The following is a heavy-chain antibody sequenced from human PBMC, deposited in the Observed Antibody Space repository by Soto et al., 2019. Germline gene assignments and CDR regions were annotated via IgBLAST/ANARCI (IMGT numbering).Heavy chain of an antibody. CDR3: ARVRVDYYDSSGYYLFDY. D-gene: IGHD3-22*01. CDR1: GGSISSGDYY. CDR2: IYYSGST. J-gene: IGHJ4*02. Sequence: SETLSLTCTVSGGSISSGDYYWSWIRQPPGKGLEWIGYIYYSGSTYYNPSLKSRVTISVDTSKNQFSLKLSSVTAADTAVYYCARVRVDYYDSSGYYLFDYWGQGTLVTVSS. V-gene: IGHV4-30-4*01.